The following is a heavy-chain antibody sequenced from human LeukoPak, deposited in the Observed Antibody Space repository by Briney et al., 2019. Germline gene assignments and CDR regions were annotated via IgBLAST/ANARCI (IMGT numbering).Heavy chain of an antibody. J-gene: IGHJ5*02. V-gene: IGHV3-23*01. CDR2: IGGSNGIT. D-gene: IGHD6-19*01. CDR1: RFTFNSYA. Sequence: GGSLRLSCAASRFTFNSYAMSWVRQAPGKGLEWVSVIGGSNGITFYVGSVKGRFTISRDNSKNTLYLQMNSLRAEDTAVYYCAKDRPDRAVAGYWFDPWGQGTLVTVSS. CDR3: AKDRPDRAVAGYWFDP.